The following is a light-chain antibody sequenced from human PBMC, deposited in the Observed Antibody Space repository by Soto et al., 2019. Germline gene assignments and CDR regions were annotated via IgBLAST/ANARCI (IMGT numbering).Light chain of an antibody. CDR1: SSNIRTNT. J-gene: IGLJ3*02. V-gene: IGLV1-44*01. Sequence: QSVLAQPPSASGTPGQRVTISCSGSSSNIRTNTVNWYHQLPGTAPKLLIYSNNQRPLGVPDRFSGSKSGTSASLAISGLQSEDEADYYCAAWDDSLNGWVFGGGTKVTVL. CDR2: SNN. CDR3: AAWDDSLNGWV.